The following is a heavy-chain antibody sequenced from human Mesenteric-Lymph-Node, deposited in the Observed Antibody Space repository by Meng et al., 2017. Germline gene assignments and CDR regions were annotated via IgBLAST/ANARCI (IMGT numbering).Heavy chain of an antibody. J-gene: IGHJ4*02. CDR2: IKQDGSEK. CDR1: GFAFSNYA. D-gene: IGHD3-10*01. V-gene: IGHV3-7*01. CDR3: ARGGH. Sequence: GESLKISCAASGFAFSNYAMTWVRQAPGKGLEWVANIKQDGSEKYYVDSAKGRFTISRDNAKNSLFLQMNSLRAEDTAVYYCARGGHWGQGTPVTVSS.